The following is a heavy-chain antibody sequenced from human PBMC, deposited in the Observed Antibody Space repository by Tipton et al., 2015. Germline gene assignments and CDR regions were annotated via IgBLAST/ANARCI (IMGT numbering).Heavy chain of an antibody. CDR1: GYAFTGYS. V-gene: IGHV1-46*01. D-gene: IGHD3/OR15-3a*01. CDR3: ARNRFWTGYNWFDF. Sequence: QSGPEVKKPGASMKVSCKASGYAFTGYSMHWVRQAPGQGLEWLGVINPSGGSTTYAQNLPGRVTLTRDTSTSTVYMELSSLRSEDTAVYYCARNRFWTGYNWFDFWGQGTLVTVSS. CDR2: INPSGGST. J-gene: IGHJ5*01.